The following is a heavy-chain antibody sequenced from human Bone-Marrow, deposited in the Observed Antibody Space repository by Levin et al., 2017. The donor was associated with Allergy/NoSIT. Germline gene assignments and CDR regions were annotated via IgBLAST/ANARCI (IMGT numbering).Heavy chain of an antibody. J-gene: IGHJ4*02. Sequence: GGSLRLSCAASGFTFRDYEMNWVRQAPGKGLEWISFINDNSARTEYADSVKGRFTISRDNAKRSLYLQMSSLRPEDTAVYYCASSISGWYEVHYWGLGTQVTVSS. CDR1: GFTFRDYE. CDR3: ASSISGWYEVHY. V-gene: IGHV3-48*03. CDR2: INDNSART. D-gene: IGHD6-19*01.